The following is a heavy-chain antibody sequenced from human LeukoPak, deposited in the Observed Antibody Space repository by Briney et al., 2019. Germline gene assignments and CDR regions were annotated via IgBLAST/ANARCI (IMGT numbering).Heavy chain of an antibody. Sequence: GRSLRLSCAASGFTFSIYAMSWVRQAPGKGLEWVSAISGSGGTTYFADSVKGRFTISRDNSMNTLFLEMNSLRAEDTAVYFCARPSSSGWYEYWGQGTLVTVSS. J-gene: IGHJ4*02. V-gene: IGHV3-23*01. D-gene: IGHD6-19*01. CDR2: ISGSGGTT. CDR1: GFTFSIYA. CDR3: ARPSSSGWYEY.